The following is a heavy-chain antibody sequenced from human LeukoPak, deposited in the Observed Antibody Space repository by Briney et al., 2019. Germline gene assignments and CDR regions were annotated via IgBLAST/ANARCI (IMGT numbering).Heavy chain of an antibody. CDR3: ARGVAGATAYYYYYYYMDV. CDR2: IKQDGSEK. V-gene: IGHV3-7*04. D-gene: IGHD1-26*01. Sequence: GGSLRLSCAASGFTFSSYWMSWVRQAPGKGLEWVANIKQDGSEKYYVDSVKGRFTISRDNAKNSLYLQMNSLRAEDTAVYYCARGVAGATAYYYYYYYMDVWGKGTTVTISS. CDR1: GFTFSSYW. J-gene: IGHJ6*03.